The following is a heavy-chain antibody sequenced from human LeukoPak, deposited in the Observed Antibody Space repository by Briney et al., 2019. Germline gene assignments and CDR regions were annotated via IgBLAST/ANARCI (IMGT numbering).Heavy chain of an antibody. CDR2: IKGDGSST. Sequence: GGSLRLSCAASGFTFSNYWMHWVRQAPGEGLVCVSLIKGDGSSTTYADSVKGRFTISRDNAKNTVYLQMNSLRAEDTAVYYCARGNYHAMDVWGQGTTVTVSS. CDR3: ARGNYHAMDV. V-gene: IGHV3-74*01. J-gene: IGHJ6*02. CDR1: GFTFSNYW.